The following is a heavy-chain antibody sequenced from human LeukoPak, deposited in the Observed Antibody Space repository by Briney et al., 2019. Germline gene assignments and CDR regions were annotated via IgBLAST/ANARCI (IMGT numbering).Heavy chain of an antibody. CDR3: AKGSGDSDYYYYYYMDV. J-gene: IGHJ6*03. CDR2: IWYDGSNK. V-gene: IGHV3-33*06. D-gene: IGHD4-17*01. Sequence: GGSLRLSCAASGFTFSSYGMHWVRQAPGKGLEWVAVIWYDGSNKYYADSVKGRFTISRDNSKNTLYLQMNSLRAEDTAVYYCAKGSGDSDYYYYYYMDVWGKGTTVTVSS. CDR1: GFTFSSYG.